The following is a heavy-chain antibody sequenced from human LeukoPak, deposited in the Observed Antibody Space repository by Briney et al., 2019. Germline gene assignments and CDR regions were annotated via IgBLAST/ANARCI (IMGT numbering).Heavy chain of an antibody. Sequence: GGSLRLSCAASGFTFSSYSMNWVRQAPGKGLEWGSSISSSSSYIYYADSVKGRFTISRDNAKNSLYLQMNSLRAEDTAVYYCARRRFGELFGWFDPWGQGTLVTVSS. CDR3: ARRRFGELFGWFDP. CDR1: GFTFSSYS. V-gene: IGHV3-21*01. J-gene: IGHJ5*02. CDR2: ISSSSSYI. D-gene: IGHD3-10*01.